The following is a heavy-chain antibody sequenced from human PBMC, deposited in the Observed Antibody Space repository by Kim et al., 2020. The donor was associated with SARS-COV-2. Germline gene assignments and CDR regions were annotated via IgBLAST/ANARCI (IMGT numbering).Heavy chain of an antibody. CDR2: IWYDGSNK. CDR3: AKLGLGYCSSTSCYGVGDAFDI. D-gene: IGHD2-2*01. Sequence: GGSLRLSCAASGFTFSSYGMHWVRPAPGKGLEWVAVIWYDGSNKYYADSVKGRFTISRDNSKNTLYLQMNSLRAEDTAVYYCAKLGLGYCSSTSCYGVGDAFDIWGQGTMVTVSS. CDR1: GFTFSSYG. J-gene: IGHJ3*02. V-gene: IGHV3-33*06.